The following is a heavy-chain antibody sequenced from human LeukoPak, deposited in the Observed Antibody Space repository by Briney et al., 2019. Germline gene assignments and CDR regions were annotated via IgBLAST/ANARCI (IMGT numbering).Heavy chain of an antibody. V-gene: IGHV4-30-4*08. CDR2: IYYSGST. J-gene: IGHJ5*02. Sequence: SQTLSLTCTVSGGSISSGDYDWSWIRQPPGKGLEWIGYIYYSGSTYYNPSLKSRVTISVDTSKNQFSLKLSSVTAADTAVYYCAREYYDFWSGLLDWFDPWGQGTLVTVSS. D-gene: IGHD3-3*01. CDR1: GGSISSGDYD. CDR3: AREYYDFWSGLLDWFDP.